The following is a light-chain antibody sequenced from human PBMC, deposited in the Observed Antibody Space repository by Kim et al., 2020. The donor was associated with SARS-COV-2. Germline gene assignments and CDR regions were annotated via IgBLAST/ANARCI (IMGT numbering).Light chain of an antibody. CDR3: SSYTSSNTLV. Sequence: GQSVTISCTGTSSDIGDYNYVSWYQQHPGKAPKLMIYDVTQRPSGVSNRFSGSKSGNTASLTISGLQGEDEADYFCSSYTSSNTLVFGGGTKLTVL. V-gene: IGLV2-14*03. J-gene: IGLJ2*01. CDR1: SSDIGDYNY. CDR2: DVT.